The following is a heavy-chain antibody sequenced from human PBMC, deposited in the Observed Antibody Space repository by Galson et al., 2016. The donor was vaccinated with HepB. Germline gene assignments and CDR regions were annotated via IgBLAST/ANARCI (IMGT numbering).Heavy chain of an antibody. CDR2: INHSGNT. V-gene: IGHV4-34*01. D-gene: IGHD3-10*01. CDR3: SRPRGNKWPFDY. CDR1: GGSFSDYY. Sequence: ETLSLTCAVYGGSFSDYYWTWIRQPPGKGLDWIGEINHSGNTKYNPSLSSRITMSVDTSKNQFSLNLSSLTAADTAVYYCSRPRGNKWPFDYWGQGTLVTVSS. J-gene: IGHJ4*02.